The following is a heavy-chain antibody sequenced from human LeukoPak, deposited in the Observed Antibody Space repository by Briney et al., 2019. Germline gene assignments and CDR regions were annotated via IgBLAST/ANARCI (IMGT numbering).Heavy chain of an antibody. J-gene: IGHJ4*02. CDR3: AKEYDFWSGYSRAFDY. V-gene: IGHV3-9*01. Sequence: PGGSLRLSCAASGFTFDDYAMHWVRQAPGKGLEWVSGISWNSGSIGYADSVKGRFTISRDNAKNSLYLQMNSLRAEDTALYYCAKEYDFWSGYSRAFDYWGQGTLVTVSS. CDR1: GFTFDDYA. D-gene: IGHD3-3*01. CDR2: ISWNSGSI.